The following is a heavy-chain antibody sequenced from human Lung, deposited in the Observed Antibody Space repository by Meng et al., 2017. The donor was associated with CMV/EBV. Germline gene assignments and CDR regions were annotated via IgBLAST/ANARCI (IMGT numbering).Heavy chain of an antibody. D-gene: IGHD3-3*01. Sequence: GXSXKISXKGSGYSFTSYWIGWVRQMPGKGLEWMGIIYPGDSDTRYSPSFQGQVTVSADKSISTAYLQWSSLKASDTAMYYCARKGITIFGVDYYYYYGMDVWGQGTTVXVSS. CDR1: GYSFTSYW. J-gene: IGHJ6*02. V-gene: IGHV5-51*01. CDR2: IYPGDSDT. CDR3: ARKGITIFGVDYYYYYGMDV.